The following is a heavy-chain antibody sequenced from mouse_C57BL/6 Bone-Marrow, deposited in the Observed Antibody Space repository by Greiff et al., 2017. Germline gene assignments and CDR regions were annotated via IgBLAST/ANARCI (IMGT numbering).Heavy chain of an antibody. D-gene: IGHD2-1*01. CDR3: ARGGNYAFDY. J-gene: IGHJ2*01. V-gene: IGHV1-50*01. CDR1: GYTFTSYW. CDR2: IDPSDSYT. Sequence: VQLQQPGAELVKPGASVKLSCKASGYTFTSYWMQWVKQRPGQGLEWIGEIDPSDSYTNYNQKFKGKATLTVDTSSSTAYMQLSSLTSEDSAVYYCARGGNYAFDYWGQGTTLTVSS.